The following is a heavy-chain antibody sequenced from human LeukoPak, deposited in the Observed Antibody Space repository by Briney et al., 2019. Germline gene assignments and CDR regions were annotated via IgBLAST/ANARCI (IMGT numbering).Heavy chain of an antibody. CDR1: GFTFSNYG. D-gene: IGHD6-19*01. CDR3: ARGRVGQWLVDAFDI. Sequence: GGSLRLSCETSGFTFSNYGMTWVRQAPGKGLEWVSTVSGTSDRTYYVDSVKGRFTISRDNSKNSLYLQMNSLRAEDTAVYYCARGRVGQWLVDAFDIWGQGTMVTVSS. V-gene: IGHV3-23*01. CDR2: VSGTSDRT. J-gene: IGHJ3*02.